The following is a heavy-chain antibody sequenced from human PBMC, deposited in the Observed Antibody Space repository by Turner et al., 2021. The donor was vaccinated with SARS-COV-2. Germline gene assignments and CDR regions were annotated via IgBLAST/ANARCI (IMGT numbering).Heavy chain of an antibody. D-gene: IGHD3-3*01. J-gene: IGHJ6*02. CDR2: ISWDSSYS. V-gene: IGHV3-9*01. CDR1: GFNFEDYT. Sequence: EVQLVESGGDSAHPGRSLRLSCAASGFNFEDYTMHWVRHIAGKGLEWVAGISWDSSYSGYADSVRGRFTISRDNAKNSLYLQMNSLRAEDTAVYYCAREDDFWSGYHHYGMDVWGQGTTVTVSS. CDR3: AREDDFWSGYHHYGMDV.